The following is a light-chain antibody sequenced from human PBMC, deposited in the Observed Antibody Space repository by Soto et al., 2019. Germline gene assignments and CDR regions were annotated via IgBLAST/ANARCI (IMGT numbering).Light chain of an antibody. CDR2: EGS. CDR3: SSYAGSITYV. V-gene: IGLV2-23*01. Sequence: QSVLAQPASVSGSPGQSITIPCTGSNSDVGNYNLVSWYQQHPGEAPKLMIYEGSKRPSGVSNRFSGSKSGNTASLTISGLQAEDEADYFCSSYAGSITYVFGTGTKVTAL. J-gene: IGLJ1*01. CDR1: NSDVGNYNL.